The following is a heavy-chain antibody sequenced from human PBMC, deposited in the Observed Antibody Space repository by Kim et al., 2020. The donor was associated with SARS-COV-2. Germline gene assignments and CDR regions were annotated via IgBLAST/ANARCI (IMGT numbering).Heavy chain of an antibody. V-gene: IGHV3-30-3*01. J-gene: IGHJ4*02. D-gene: IGHD3-3*01. CDR3: ARGGVKIFGVVIILGGTYYFDY. CDR2: ISYDGSNK. CDR1: GFTFSSYA. Sequence: GGSLRLSCAASGFTFSSYAMHWVRQAPGKGLEWVAVISYDGSNKYYADSVKGRFTISRDNSKNTLYLQMNSLRAEDTAVYYCARGGVKIFGVVIILGGTYYFDYWGQGTLVTVSS.